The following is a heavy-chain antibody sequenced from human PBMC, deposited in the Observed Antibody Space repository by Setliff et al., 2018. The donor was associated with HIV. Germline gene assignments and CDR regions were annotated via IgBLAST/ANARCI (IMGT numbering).Heavy chain of an antibody. CDR1: GGSISSHY. J-gene: IGHJ6*02. Sequence: SETLSLTCTVSGGSISSHYWSWIRQPPGKGLEWIGSIYYSGSTRNSPSLKSRVTISVDTSKNQLSLNLTSVTAADTAVYYCARVEATVRGATYGMDVWGQGTTVTVS. CDR3: ARVEATVRGATYGMDV. CDR2: IYYSGST. D-gene: IGHD3-10*01. V-gene: IGHV4-59*11.